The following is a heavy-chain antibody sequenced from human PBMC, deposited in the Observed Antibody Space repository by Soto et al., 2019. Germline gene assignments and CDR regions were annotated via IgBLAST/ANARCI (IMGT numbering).Heavy chain of an antibody. J-gene: IGHJ4*02. CDR3: ARDRALGHRFDY. V-gene: IGHV4-59*01. Sequence: SETLSLTCTVSGGSISSYYWSWIRQPPGKGLEWIGYIYYSGSTNYNPSLKSRVTISVDTSKNQFSLKLSSVTAADTAVYYCARDRALGHRFDYWGQGTLVTVSS. CDR1: GGSISSYY. CDR2: IYYSGST.